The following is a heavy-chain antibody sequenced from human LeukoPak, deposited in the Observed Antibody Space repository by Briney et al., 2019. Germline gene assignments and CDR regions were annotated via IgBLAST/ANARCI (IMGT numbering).Heavy chain of an antibody. J-gene: IGHJ4*02. D-gene: IGHD3-10*01. CDR2: IYSTGST. CDR1: GGSISSHY. Sequence: SETLSLTCTVSGGSISSHYWSWIRQPAGKGLEYLGRIYSTGSTNYNPSLRSRVTISVDTSKNHFSLKLSSVTAADTAVYYCARDQTYSGSGIYTYFDYWGQGILVTVSS. V-gene: IGHV4-4*07. CDR3: ARDQTYSGSGIYTYFDY.